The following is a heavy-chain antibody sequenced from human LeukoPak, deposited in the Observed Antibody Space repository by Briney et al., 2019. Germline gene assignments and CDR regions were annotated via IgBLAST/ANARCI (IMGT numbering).Heavy chain of an antibody. CDR3: AKGSSIVVAGHFDY. CDR2: ISWNSGSI. V-gene: IGHV3-9*01. J-gene: IGHJ4*02. Sequence: GGSLRLSCAASGFTFDDYAMHWVRQAPGKGLEWVSGISWNSGSIGYADSVKGRFTISRDNAKNSLYLQMNRLRAEDTALYCCAKGSSIVVAGHFDYWGQGTLVTVSS. D-gene: IGHD6-19*01. CDR1: GFTFDDYA.